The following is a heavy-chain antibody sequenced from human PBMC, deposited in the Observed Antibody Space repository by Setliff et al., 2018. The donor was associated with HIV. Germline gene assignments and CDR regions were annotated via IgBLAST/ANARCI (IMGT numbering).Heavy chain of an antibody. Sequence: ASVKVSCKPPGHTFTNYDIHWMRRAPGQGLEWMGWMNPNSGVSGYAQKFQGRLTMTRDTSTSTVHMDLSSLRSEDTAIYYCAKDRVSGWNNWFDPWGQGTLVTVSS. J-gene: IGHJ5*02. CDR2: MNPNSGVS. D-gene: IGHD6-19*01. CDR1: GHTFTNYD. CDR3: AKDRVSGWNNWFDP. V-gene: IGHV1-8*01.